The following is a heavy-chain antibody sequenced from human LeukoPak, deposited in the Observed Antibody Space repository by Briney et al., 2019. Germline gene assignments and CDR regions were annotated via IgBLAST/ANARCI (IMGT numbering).Heavy chain of an antibody. V-gene: IGHV4-59*01. CDR2: IYYSGST. CDR1: GGSISSYY. D-gene: IGHD3-9*01. CDR3: ARDSHYDILTGYYTAFDN. Sequence: SETLSLTCTVSGGSISSYYWSWTRQPPGKGLEWIGYIYYSGSTNYNPSLKSRVTISVDTSKNQFSLKLSSVTAADTAVYYCARDSHYDILTGYYTAFDNWGQGTMVTVSS. J-gene: IGHJ3*02.